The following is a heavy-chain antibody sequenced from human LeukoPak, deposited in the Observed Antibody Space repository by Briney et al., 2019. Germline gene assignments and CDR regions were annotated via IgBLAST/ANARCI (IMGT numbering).Heavy chain of an antibody. Sequence: GGSLRLSCAASAASGFTFSNYWMTWVRQAPGKGLEWVANIRQDGSEKYYVDSVKGRFTISRDNAKNSLYLQMNSLRAEDTALYYCAKDKSHSSWTSRYYYYALDVWGQGTTVTVSS. D-gene: IGHD6-19*01. CDR1: GFTFSNYW. J-gene: IGHJ6*02. CDR3: AKDKSHSSWTSRYYYYALDV. CDR2: IRQDGSEK. V-gene: IGHV3-7*03.